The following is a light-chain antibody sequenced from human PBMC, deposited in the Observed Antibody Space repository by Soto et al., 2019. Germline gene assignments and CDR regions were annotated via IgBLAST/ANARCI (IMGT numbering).Light chain of an antibody. CDR1: QSVSSNY. CDR2: GAS. V-gene: IGKV3-20*01. J-gene: IGKJ4*01. CDR3: QQYGGSPRVT. Sequence: EIVLTQSPGTLSLSPGERATFSCRASQSVSSNYLAWYQQKPGQAPRLLIYGASSRATGIPDRFIGSGSGTDFTLTISRLEPEDFAVYYCQQYGGSPRVTFGGGTKVEIK.